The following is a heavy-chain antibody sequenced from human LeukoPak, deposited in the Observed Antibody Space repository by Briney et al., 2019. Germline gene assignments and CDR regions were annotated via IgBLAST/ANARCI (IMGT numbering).Heavy chain of an antibody. Sequence: PSGTLSLTCAVSGGSISSSNWWSWVRQPPGKGLEWIGEIYHSGSTNYNPSLKSRVTMSVDTSKNQFSLKLSSVTAADTAVYYCARDVVVVAATGATNWFDPWGQGTLVTVSS. V-gene: IGHV4-4*02. CDR2: IYHSGST. CDR3: ARDVVVVAATGATNWFDP. J-gene: IGHJ5*02. D-gene: IGHD2-15*01. CDR1: GGSISSSNW.